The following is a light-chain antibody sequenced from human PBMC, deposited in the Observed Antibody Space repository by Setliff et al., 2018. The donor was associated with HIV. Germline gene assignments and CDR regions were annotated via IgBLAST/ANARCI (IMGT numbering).Light chain of an antibody. CDR2: YDS. V-gene: IGLV3-21*04. Sequence: ELTQPPSVSVAPGKTARITCGGNNIGRKSVHWYQQKPGQAPVLVIYYDSDRPSGIPERFSGSNSGNTATLTISRVEAGDEADYYCQVWDCSSDHSYVFGTGTKVTVL. CDR3: QVWDCSSDHSYV. J-gene: IGLJ1*01. CDR1: NIGRKS.